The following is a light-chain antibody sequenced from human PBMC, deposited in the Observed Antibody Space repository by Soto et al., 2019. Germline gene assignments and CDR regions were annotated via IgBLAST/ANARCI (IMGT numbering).Light chain of an antibody. CDR2: EEX. J-gene: IGLJ1*01. V-gene: IGLV2-23*01. Sequence: QSALTQPASVSGSPGQSITVSCTGTSSDIGGYNYVSWYQQHPGKAPKVVIYEEXXRPSGAXDRFYGSNYLNTASLTISGLQTDDEADYYCCLYVGATTYVFGTGTKVNAL. CDR1: SSDIGGYNY. CDR3: CLYVGATTYV.